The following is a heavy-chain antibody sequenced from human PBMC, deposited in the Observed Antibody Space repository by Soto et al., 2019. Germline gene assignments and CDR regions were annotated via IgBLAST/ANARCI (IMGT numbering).Heavy chain of an antibody. J-gene: IGHJ4*02. D-gene: IGHD2-8*01. CDR3: ARGLCIVLMVYPRYFSLFDY. CDR1: GYTFTGYY. V-gene: IGHV1-2*02. Sequence: ASVKVSCKASGYTFTGYYMHWVRQAPGQGLEWMGWINPNSGGTNYAQKFQGRVTMTRDTSISTAYMELSRLRSDDTAVYYCARGLCIVLMVYPRYFSLFDYWGQGTLVTVSS. CDR2: INPNSGGT.